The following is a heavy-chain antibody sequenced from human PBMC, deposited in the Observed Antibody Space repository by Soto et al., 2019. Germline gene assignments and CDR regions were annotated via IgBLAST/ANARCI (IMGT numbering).Heavy chain of an antibody. Sequence: EVQLVESGGGLVQPGRSLRLSCAASGFLFGEYAMHWVRQAPGKGLEWVSGITWNSGKIRYADSVKGRFTTSRDNAKKALFLQMDNLKTEDTAFYYCVKGDAGQLVGVFYGMDVWGRGTTVTVSS. V-gene: IGHV3-9*01. CDR2: ITWNSGKI. D-gene: IGHD6-6*01. CDR1: GFLFGEYA. CDR3: VKGDAGQLVGVFYGMDV. J-gene: IGHJ6*02.